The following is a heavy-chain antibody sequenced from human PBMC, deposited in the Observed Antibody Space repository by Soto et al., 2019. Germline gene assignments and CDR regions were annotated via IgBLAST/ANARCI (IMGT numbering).Heavy chain of an antibody. CDR1: GGSISSSSYC. Sequence: SETLSLTCSVSGGSISSSSYCWGWIRQPPGKGLEWIGSIYYSGSTYYNPSLKSRVTVSVDTSKNQFSLKLSSVTAADTAVYYCARHPSDFWFDPWGQGTLVTVSS. V-gene: IGHV4-39*01. D-gene: IGHD2-21*02. J-gene: IGHJ5*02. CDR3: ARHPSDFWFDP. CDR2: IYYSGST.